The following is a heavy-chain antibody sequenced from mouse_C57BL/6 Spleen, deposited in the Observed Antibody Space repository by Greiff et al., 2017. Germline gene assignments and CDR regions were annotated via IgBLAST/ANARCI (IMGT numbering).Heavy chain of an antibody. J-gene: IGHJ3*01. CDR2: IYPGSGST. Sequence: QVQLKQPGAELVKPGASVKMSCKASGYTFTSYWITWVKQRPGQGLEWIGDIYPGSGSTNYNEKFKSKATLTVDTSSSTAYMQLSSLTSEDSAVYYCARLTYYDYDGRFAYWGQGTLVTVSA. CDR1: GYTFTSYW. CDR3: ARLTYYDYDGRFAY. V-gene: IGHV1-55*01. D-gene: IGHD2-4*01.